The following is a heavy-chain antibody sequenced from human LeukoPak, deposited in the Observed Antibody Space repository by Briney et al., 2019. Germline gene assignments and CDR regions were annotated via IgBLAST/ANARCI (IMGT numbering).Heavy chain of an antibody. Sequence: GASVKVSCKASGYTFTGYYMHWMRQAPGQGLEWMGWINPNSGDTHYAQKFQGRVTMTRDTSITTTYMELSSLRSDDAAVYYCARLVRNYHLPLEGDVFDIWGQGTKVTVSS. CDR2: INPNSGDT. CDR1: GYTFTGYY. CDR3: ARLVRNYHLPLEGDVFDI. D-gene: IGHD1-7*01. J-gene: IGHJ3*02. V-gene: IGHV1-2*02.